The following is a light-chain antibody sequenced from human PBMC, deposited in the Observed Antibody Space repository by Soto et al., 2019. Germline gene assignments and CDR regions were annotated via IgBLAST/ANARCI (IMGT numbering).Light chain of an antibody. Sequence: DIVMTQSPDSLSVSLDERATINCTSSRSVFYRSSDKNYLAWYQQKPGQPPKLLIYWASTRESGVPDRFSGGGSGTHFTLTITSLRAEDVAVYYCQQYDSLPYSFGQGTKLDI. V-gene: IGKV4-1*01. CDR3: QQYDSLPYS. CDR1: RSVFYRSSDKNY. CDR2: WAS. J-gene: IGKJ2*03.